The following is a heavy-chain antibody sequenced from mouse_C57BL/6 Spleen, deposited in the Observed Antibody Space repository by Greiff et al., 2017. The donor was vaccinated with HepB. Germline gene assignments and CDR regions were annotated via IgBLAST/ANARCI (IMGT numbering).Heavy chain of an antibody. CDR1: GYTFTDYY. V-gene: IGHV1-26*01. J-gene: IGHJ3*01. Sequence: EVQLQQSGPELVKPGASVKISCKASGYTFTDYYMNWVKQSHGKSLEWIGDINPNNGGTSYNQKFKGKATLTVDKSSSTAYMELRSLTSEDSAVYYCAPDWDWFAYWVQGTLVTVSA. D-gene: IGHD4-1*01. CDR2: INPNNGGT. CDR3: APDWDWFAY.